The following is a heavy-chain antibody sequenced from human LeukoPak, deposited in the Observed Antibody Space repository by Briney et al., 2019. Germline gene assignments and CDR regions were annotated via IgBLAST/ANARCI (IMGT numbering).Heavy chain of an antibody. CDR1: GFTFSGYW. V-gene: IGHV3-74*03. Sequence: GGSLRLSCAASGFTFSGYWMHWVRQAPGKGLVWVSRINSDGYSITYADSVKGRFTISRDNAKNTLYLQMNSLIAEDTAVCFCTRAGYSSGFDSWGQGTLSPSPQ. CDR2: INSDGYSI. J-gene: IGHJ5*01. CDR3: TRAGYSSGFDS. D-gene: IGHD6-19*01.